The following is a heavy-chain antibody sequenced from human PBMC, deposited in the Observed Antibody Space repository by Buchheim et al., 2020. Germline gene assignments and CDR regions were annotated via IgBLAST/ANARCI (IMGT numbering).Heavy chain of an antibody. CDR3: ARDSQGYYYGMDV. J-gene: IGHJ6*02. V-gene: IGHV4-34*11. Sequence: QVQLQQWGAGLLKPSETLSLTCAVYGGSFSGYYWSWIRQPPGKGLEWIGYVSYSGNSNYNPSLKSRVIISVDTSKNQISLKLSSVTAADTAVYYCARDSQGYYYGMDVWGQGTT. CDR2: VSYSGNS. CDR1: GGSFSGYY.